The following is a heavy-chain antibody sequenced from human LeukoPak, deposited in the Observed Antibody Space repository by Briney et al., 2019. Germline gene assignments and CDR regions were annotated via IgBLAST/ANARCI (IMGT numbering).Heavy chain of an antibody. CDR3: ARCHDSSGYYYELDS. D-gene: IGHD3-22*01. Sequence: GRSLRLSCAASGFTFSLYGMHWVRQAPGKWLEWVAVISYHGNNEYYADSVKGRFTISRDNSKNTLYLQMNSLTAEDTAVYYCARCHDSSGYYYELDSWGQGTLVTVSS. J-gene: IGHJ4*02. CDR2: ISYHGNNE. V-gene: IGHV3-30*03. CDR1: GFTFSLYG.